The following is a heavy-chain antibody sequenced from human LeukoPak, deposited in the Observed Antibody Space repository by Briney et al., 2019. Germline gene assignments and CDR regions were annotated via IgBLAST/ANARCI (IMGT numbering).Heavy chain of an antibody. CDR3: AKAGDLDY. D-gene: IGHD7-27*01. CDR2: ISYDGSNK. CDR1: GLTFSSYG. V-gene: IGHV3-30*18. Sequence: GGSLGLSCAASGLTFSSYGMHWVRQAPGKGLEWVAVISYDGSNKYYADSVKGRFTISRDNSKNTLYLQMNSLRAEDTAVYYCAKAGDLDYWGQGTLVTVSS. J-gene: IGHJ4*02.